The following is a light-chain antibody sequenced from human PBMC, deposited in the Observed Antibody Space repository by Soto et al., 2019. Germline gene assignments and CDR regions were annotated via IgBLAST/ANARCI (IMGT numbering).Light chain of an antibody. CDR1: QSVGSN. J-gene: IGKJ5*01. Sequence: EIVLTQSPATLSLSPGARATLSCRASQSVGSNLAWYQQKPGQAPRLLIYGASTRATGIPARFSGSGSGTEFTLTISSLQSEDFAVYYCQQYNNWPSITFGQGTRLEI. CDR2: GAS. CDR3: QQYNNWPSIT. V-gene: IGKV3-15*01.